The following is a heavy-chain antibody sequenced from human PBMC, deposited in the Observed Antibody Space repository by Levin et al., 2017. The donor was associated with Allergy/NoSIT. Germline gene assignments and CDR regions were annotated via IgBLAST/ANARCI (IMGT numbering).Heavy chain of an antibody. CDR2: MNPNSGNT. Sequence: AASVKVSCKASGYTFTSYDINWVRQATGQGLEWMGWMNPNSGNTGYAQKFQGRVTMTRNTSISTAYMELSSLRSEDTAVYYCAMIAVAGTDFDYWGQGTLVTVSS. D-gene: IGHD6-19*01. CDR3: AMIAVAGTDFDY. J-gene: IGHJ4*02. CDR1: GYTFTSYD. V-gene: IGHV1-8*01.